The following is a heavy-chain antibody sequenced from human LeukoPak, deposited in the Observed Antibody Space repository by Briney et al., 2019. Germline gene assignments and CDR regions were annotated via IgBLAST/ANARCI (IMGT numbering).Heavy chain of an antibody. D-gene: IGHD6-13*01. CDR3: ARVFRAAAVDY. CDR1: GGSFSGYY. Sequence: PSETLSLTCAVYGGSFSGYYWSWIRQPPGKGLEWIGEINHSGGTNYNPSLKSRVTISADTPKNQFSLRLSSVTAADTAVYYCARVFRAAAVDYWGQGTLVTVSS. CDR2: INHSGGT. J-gene: IGHJ4*02. V-gene: IGHV4-34*01.